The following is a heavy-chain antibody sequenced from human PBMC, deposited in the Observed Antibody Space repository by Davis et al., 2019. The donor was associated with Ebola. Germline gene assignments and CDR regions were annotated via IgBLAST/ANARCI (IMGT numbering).Heavy chain of an antibody. CDR2: ISTNGENT. Sequence: GGSLRPSCSASGFTSSSYAMHWVRQAPGKGLESVSRISTNGENTYYAESVKGRFTISRDNSKDTLYLQMRSLRTEDTAVYYCVKDRFTVVVVHGGFDYWGQGTLVTVSS. D-gene: IGHD2-15*01. J-gene: IGHJ4*02. V-gene: IGHV3-64D*06. CDR1: GFTSSSYA. CDR3: VKDRFTVVVVHGGFDY.